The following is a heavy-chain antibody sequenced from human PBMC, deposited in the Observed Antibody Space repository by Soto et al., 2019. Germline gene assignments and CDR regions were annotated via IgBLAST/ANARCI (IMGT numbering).Heavy chain of an antibody. J-gene: IGHJ4*02. Sequence: PGGSLRLSCAASGFTFSDYYMNWIRQTTGRGLEWVSYISTSSGYTNYADSVKGRFTISRDNSKNTLYLQMNSLRIEDTAVYSCTRELERVFDYWGQGTLVTVSS. V-gene: IGHV3-11*06. CDR2: ISTSSGYT. CDR3: TRELERVFDY. CDR1: GFTFSDYY. D-gene: IGHD1-1*01.